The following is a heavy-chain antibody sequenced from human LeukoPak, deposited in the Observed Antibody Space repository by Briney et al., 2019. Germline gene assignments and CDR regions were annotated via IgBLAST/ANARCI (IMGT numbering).Heavy chain of an antibody. CDR2: IGTAGDT. J-gene: IGHJ3*02. D-gene: IGHD2-15*01. CDR1: GFTFSSYD. V-gene: IGHV3-13*01. CDR3: AKSQLRYCSGGSCFDAFDI. Sequence: GGSLRLSCAACGFTFSSYDMHWVRQATGKGLEWVSAIGTAGDTYYPGSVKGRFTISRDNSKNTLYLQMNSLRAEDTAVYYCAKSQLRYCSGGSCFDAFDIWGQGTMVTVSS.